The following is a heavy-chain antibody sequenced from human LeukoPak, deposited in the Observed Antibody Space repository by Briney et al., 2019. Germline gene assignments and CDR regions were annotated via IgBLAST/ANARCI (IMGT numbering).Heavy chain of an antibody. CDR1: GGSISSSRYY. CDR2: IYYSGNA. J-gene: IGHJ4*02. D-gene: IGHD3-22*01. Sequence: PSETLSLTCTVSGGSISSSRYYWGWIRQPPGKGLEWIGNIYYSGNAYYNSPLKSRVTISVDTSKNQFSLKLNSVTAADTAVYYCARLREYFDSSGYYSGYYFDYWGQGTLVTVSS. CDR3: ARLREYFDSSGYYSGYYFDY. V-gene: IGHV4-39*01.